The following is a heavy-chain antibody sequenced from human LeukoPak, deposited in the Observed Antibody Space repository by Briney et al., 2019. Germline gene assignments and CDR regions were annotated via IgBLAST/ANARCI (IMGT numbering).Heavy chain of an antibody. CDR2: IYYSGNS. CDR1: GGSINSSSYY. Sequence: SETLSLTCTVSGGSINSSSYYWGWIRQPPGKGLEWIGSIYYSGNSYYNPSLKRRLSILVDTSKNQFSLRLSSVTAADTAVYYCASHTKYGDYVRWFDPWGQGTLVTVSS. CDR3: ASHTKYGDYVRWFDP. D-gene: IGHD4-17*01. J-gene: IGHJ5*02. V-gene: IGHV4-39*01.